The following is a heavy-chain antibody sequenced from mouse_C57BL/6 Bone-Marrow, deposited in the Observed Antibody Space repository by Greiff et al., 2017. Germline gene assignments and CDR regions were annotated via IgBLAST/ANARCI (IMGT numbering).Heavy chain of an antibody. D-gene: IGHD2-1*01. CDR2: ISSGGDYI. J-gene: IGHJ4*01. V-gene: IGHV5-9-1*02. Sequence: EVKVVESGEGLVKPGGSLKLSCAASGFTFSSYAMSWVRQTPEKRLEWVAYISSGGDYIYYADTVKGRFTISRDNARNTLYLQMSSLKSEDTAMYYCTRLSYGNWRGYAMDYWGQGTSVTVSS. CDR3: TRLSYGNWRGYAMDY. CDR1: GFTFSSYA.